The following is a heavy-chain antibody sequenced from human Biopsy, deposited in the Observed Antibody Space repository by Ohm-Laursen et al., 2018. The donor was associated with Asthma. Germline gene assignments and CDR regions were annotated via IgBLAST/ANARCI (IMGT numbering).Heavy chain of an antibody. V-gene: IGHV4-31*11. CDR1: GDSITSGGCC. CDR3: ARIPRRSGAYFVDY. Sequence: SQTLSFTCAVSGDSITSGGCCRNWTRQHPGKGLEWIGYIHHRGTSYFNPSLKSRVSFSRDTSKNQFSLRLSSVTAADKAMYYCARIPRRSGAYFVDYWGQGTLVTVSS. D-gene: IGHD6-19*01. J-gene: IGHJ4*02. CDR2: IHHRGTS.